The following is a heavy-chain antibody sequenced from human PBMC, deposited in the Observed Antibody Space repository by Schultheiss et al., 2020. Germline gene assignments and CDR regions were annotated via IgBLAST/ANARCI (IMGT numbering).Heavy chain of an antibody. CDR2: IKQDGSEK. Sequence: GGSLRLSCAASGFTFSSYAMSWVRQAPGKGLEWVANIKQDGSEKYYVDSVKGRFTISRDNAKNSLYLQMNSLRAEDTAVYYCARDRGIAARPNWFDPWGQGTLVTVSS. V-gene: IGHV3-7*01. J-gene: IGHJ5*02. CDR3: ARDRGIAARPNWFDP. CDR1: GFTFSSYA. D-gene: IGHD6-6*01.